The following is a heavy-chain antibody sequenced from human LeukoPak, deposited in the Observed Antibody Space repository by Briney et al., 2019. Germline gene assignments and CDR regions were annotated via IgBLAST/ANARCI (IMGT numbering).Heavy chain of an antibody. D-gene: IGHD6-6*01. V-gene: IGHV4-61*08. CDR2: ISHSGST. CDR1: GGSISSGDYY. CDR3: AREQLGSFDY. J-gene: IGHJ4*02. Sequence: SETLSLTCTVSGGSISSGDYYWSWIRQPPGKGLEWIAYISHSGSTNYNPSLKSRVTISVDTSKNQFSLKLSSVTAADTAVYYCAREQLGSFDYWGQGTLVTVSS.